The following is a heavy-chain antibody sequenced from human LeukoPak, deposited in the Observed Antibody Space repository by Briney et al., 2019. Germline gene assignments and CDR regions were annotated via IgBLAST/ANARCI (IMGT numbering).Heavy chain of an antibody. J-gene: IGHJ4*02. Sequence: PGGSLRLSCAASGFSFSTNTMAWVRQAPGKGLEWVSGVSRNGDNTYYADSVKGRFTISRDNSKNTLYLQMNSLRAEDTAVYYCAKEGANYDFWSGRLYYFDYWGQGTLVTVSS. CDR3: AKEGANYDFWSGRLYYFDY. V-gene: IGHV3-23*01. CDR2: VSRNGDNT. CDR1: GFSFSTNT. D-gene: IGHD3-3*01.